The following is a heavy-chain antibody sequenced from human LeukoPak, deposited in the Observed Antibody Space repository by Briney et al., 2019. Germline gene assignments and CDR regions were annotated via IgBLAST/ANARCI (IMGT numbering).Heavy chain of an antibody. J-gene: IGHJ4*02. D-gene: IGHD6-13*01. CDR1: GFTFSSYS. Sequence: GGSLRLSCAASGFTFSSYSMNWVRQAPGKGLEWVSSISSSSYIYYADSVKGRFTISRDNAKNSLYLQMNSLRAEDTAVYYYARAHLAAAGTFDYWGQGTLVTVSS. CDR3: ARAHLAAAGTFDY. CDR2: ISSSSYI. V-gene: IGHV3-21*01.